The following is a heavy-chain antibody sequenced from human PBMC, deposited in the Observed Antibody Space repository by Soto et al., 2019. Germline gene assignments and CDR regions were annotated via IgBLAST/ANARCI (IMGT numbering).Heavy chain of an antibody. CDR3: ARDLFGEDGAGYFDY. J-gene: IGHJ4*02. CDR1: GYSFSTYG. V-gene: IGHV1-18*01. Sequence: QVHLVQSGVEVKKPGASVKVSCKASGYSFSTYGISWVRQAPGQGLEWMGWISGLNGNTNYAQNLQGRVTMTTDTSTSTAYMERRSLGFGDTAMYYCARDLFGEDGAGYFDYWGQGTLVTVSS. D-gene: IGHD3-10*01. CDR2: ISGLNGNT.